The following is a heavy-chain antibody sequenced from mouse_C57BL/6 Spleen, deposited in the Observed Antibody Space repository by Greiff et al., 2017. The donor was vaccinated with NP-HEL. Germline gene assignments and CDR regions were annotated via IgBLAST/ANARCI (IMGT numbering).Heavy chain of an antibody. V-gene: IGHV6-3*01. J-gene: IGHJ3*01. CDR2: IRLKSDNYAT. D-gene: IGHD1-1*01. Sequence: EVKLVESGGGLVQPGGSMKLSCVASGFTFSNYWMNWVRQSPEKGLEWVAQIRLKSDNYATHYAESVKGRFTISRDDSKSSVYLQMNNLRAEDTGIYYCTHSGVGAWFAYWGQGTLVTVSA. CDR1: GFTFSNYW. CDR3: THSGVGAWFAY.